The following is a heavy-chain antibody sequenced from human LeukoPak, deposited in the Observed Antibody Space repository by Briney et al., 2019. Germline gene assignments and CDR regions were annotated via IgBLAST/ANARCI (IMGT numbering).Heavy chain of an antibody. J-gene: IGHJ4*02. CDR1: GESLSKYY. CDR2: INHRGST. CDR3: ASSVGSTDY. Sequence: SETLSLTCAVYGESLSKYYWTWIRQSPGKGLEWIGEINHRGSTNLNPSLKSRVTLSVDTSKYQFSLKMTSVTAADAAVYYCASSVGSTDYWGQGTLVTVSS. D-gene: IGHD1-26*01. V-gene: IGHV4-34*01.